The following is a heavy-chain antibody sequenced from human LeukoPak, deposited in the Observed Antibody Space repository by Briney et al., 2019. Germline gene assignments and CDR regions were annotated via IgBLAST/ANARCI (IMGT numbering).Heavy chain of an antibody. CDR3: AKAGSGKKQWLLRLDTPYYFDY. Sequence: PGGSLRLSCAASGFTFISYAIHWVRQAPGKGLEWVSAISGSGGSTYYADSVKGRFTISRDNSKNTLYLQMNSLRAEDTAVYYCAKAGSGKKQWLLRLDTPYYFDYWGQGTLVTVSS. CDR2: ISGSGGST. J-gene: IGHJ4*02. CDR1: GFTFISYA. D-gene: IGHD6-19*01. V-gene: IGHV3-23*01.